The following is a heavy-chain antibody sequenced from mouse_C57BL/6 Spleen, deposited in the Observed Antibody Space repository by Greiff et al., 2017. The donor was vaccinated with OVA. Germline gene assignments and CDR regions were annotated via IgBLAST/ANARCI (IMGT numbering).Heavy chain of an antibody. CDR1: GYTFTSYW. J-gene: IGHJ2*01. CDR2: IDPSDSYT. CDR3: ARGLTGTGNY. D-gene: IGHD4-1*01. Sequence: QVQLQQSGAELVKPGASVKLSCKASGYTFTSYWMQWVKQRPGQGLEWIGEIDPSDSYTNYNQKFKGKATLTVDTSSSTAYMQLSSLTSEDSAVYYCARGLTGTGNYWGQGTTRTVSS. V-gene: IGHV1-50*01.